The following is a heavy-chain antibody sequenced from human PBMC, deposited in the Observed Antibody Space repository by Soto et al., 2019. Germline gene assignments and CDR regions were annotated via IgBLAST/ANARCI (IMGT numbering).Heavy chain of an antibody. V-gene: IGHV1-69-2*01. CDR3: ATDNQYSGRNPDY. J-gene: IGHJ4*02. CDR1: GYTFTDYY. CDR2: VDPEDGET. Sequence: ASVKVSCKVSGYTFTDYYMHWVQQAPGKGLEWMGLVDPEDGETIYAEKFQGRVTITADTSTDTAYMELSSLRSEDTAVYYCATDNQYSGRNPDYWGQGTLVTVSS. D-gene: IGHD1-26*01.